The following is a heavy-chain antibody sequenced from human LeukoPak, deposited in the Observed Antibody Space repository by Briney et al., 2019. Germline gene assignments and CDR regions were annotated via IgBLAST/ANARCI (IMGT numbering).Heavy chain of an antibody. Sequence: GGSLRLSCAASGFTFSSYEMNWVRQAPGKGLEWVSYISSSGSTIYYADSVKGRFTISRDNAKNSLYLQMNSLRAEDKAVYYCAGAWSTVTTGWGQGTLITVSS. CDR3: AGAWSTVTTG. CDR1: GFTFSSYE. D-gene: IGHD4-17*01. CDR2: ISSSGSTI. V-gene: IGHV3-48*03. J-gene: IGHJ4*02.